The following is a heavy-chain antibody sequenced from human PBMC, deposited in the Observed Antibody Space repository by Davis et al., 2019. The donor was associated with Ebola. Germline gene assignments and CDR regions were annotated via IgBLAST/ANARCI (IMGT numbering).Heavy chain of an antibody. CDR1: GGSVSSGSYY. V-gene: IGHV4-61*01. CDR2: IYYSGST. D-gene: IGHD1-7*01. CDR3: ARDWLHLELELPYGMDV. J-gene: IGHJ6*02. Sequence: SETLSLTCTVSGGSVSSGSYYWSWIRQPPGKGLEWIGYIYYSGSTNYNPSLKSRVTISVDTSKNQFSLQLNSVTPEDTAVYYCARDWLHLELELPYGMDVWGQGTTVTVSS.